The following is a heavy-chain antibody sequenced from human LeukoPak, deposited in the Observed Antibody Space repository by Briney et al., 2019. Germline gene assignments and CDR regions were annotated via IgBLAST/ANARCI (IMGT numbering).Heavy chain of an antibody. Sequence: ASVKVSCKASGYTFTSYGISWVRQAPGQGLEWMGWISAYNGNTNYAQKLQGRVTMTTDTSTSTAYMELRSLRSDDTAVYYCARWWNYVYYYYMDVWGKGTTVTVSS. D-gene: IGHD1-7*01. J-gene: IGHJ6*03. CDR1: GYTFTSYG. V-gene: IGHV1-18*01. CDR3: ARWWNYVYYYYMDV. CDR2: ISAYNGNT.